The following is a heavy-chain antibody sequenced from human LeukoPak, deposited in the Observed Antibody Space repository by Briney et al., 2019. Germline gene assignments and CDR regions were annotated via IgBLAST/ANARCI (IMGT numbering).Heavy chain of an antibody. CDR3: ANPFSMDTAMDAFDI. Sequence: PGGSLRLSCAASGFTFSSFAMSWVRQAPGKGLEWVSTISDTGGSTYYADSVKGRFTISRDNSKNTLYLQMNSLRAEDTAVYYCANPFSMDTAMDAFDIWGQGTMVTVSS. D-gene: IGHD5-18*01. J-gene: IGHJ3*02. V-gene: IGHV3-23*01. CDR2: ISDTGGST. CDR1: GFTFSSFA.